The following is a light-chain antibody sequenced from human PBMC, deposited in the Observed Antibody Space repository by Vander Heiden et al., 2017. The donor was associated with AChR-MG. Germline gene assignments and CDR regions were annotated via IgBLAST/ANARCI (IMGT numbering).Light chain of an antibody. CDR3: QKCESTSRA. V-gene: IGKV1-39*01. Sequence: DIQMTQSPSYLSASIGDRVTITCRASQSITTYLNWYQQKPGKAPKLLIYAASRLQSGVPSRFSGSGSGTDFTLTISRLQPEDFATYSCQKCESTSRAFGQGTKVEIK. CDR2: AAS. CDR1: QSITTY. J-gene: IGKJ1*01.